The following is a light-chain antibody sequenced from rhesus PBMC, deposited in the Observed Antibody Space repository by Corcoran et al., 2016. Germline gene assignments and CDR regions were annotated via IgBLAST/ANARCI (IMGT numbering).Light chain of an antibody. V-gene: IGKV1-32*01. J-gene: IGKJ1*01. Sequence: DIQMTQSPSSLSASVGDRVTITCRARPGISSYLNWYQQKPGKAPNLLIYNSNRLESGVPSRFSGSGSRTDITRTSSRLQPVDFATYYCPQYNSLPPTFGQGTKVEIK. CDR2: NSN. CDR1: PGISSY. CDR3: PQYNSLPPT.